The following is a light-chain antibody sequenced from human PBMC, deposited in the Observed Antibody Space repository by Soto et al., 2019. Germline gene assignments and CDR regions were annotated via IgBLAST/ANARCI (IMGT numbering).Light chain of an antibody. CDR1: SSDVGAYNY. J-gene: IGLJ3*02. CDR2: DVT. Sequence: QSALTQPASVSGSPGQSITISCTGTSSDVGAYNYVSWYQQLPDKAPKLMIYDVTYRPSGVSNRFSGSKSGNTASLTISGLQAEDVADYFCSSYTTSSTLVFGGGTKLTVL. V-gene: IGLV2-14*03. CDR3: SSYTTSSTLV.